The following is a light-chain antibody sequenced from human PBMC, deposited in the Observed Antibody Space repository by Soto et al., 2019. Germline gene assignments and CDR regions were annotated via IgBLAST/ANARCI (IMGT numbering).Light chain of an antibody. CDR2: QVS. CDR1: SSDVGSYNR. Sequence: QSALTQPPSVSGSPGQSVTISCTGTSSDVGSYNRVSWYQQPPGTAPKLMIYQVSNRPSGVPDRFSGYKSGNTASLTISGLQAEDEADYYCSSYTSSSTWVFGGGTKPTVL. CDR3: SSYTSSSTWV. J-gene: IGLJ3*02. V-gene: IGLV2-18*02.